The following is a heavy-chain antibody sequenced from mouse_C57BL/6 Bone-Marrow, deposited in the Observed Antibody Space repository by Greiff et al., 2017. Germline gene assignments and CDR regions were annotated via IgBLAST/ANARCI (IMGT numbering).Heavy chain of an antibody. CDR3: SSFDGNYFDF. CDR1: GFNIKDYY. D-gene: IGHD2-3*01. CDR2: IDPEIGDT. V-gene: IGHV14-4*01. J-gene: IGHJ2*01. Sequence: DVQLQESGAELVRPGASVKLSCTASGFNIKDYYIHWVKQRPEQGLEWIGWIDPEIGDTEYASKFQGKATITSDTSSNTAYLQLSSLTSEDPAVYYCSSFDGNYFDFWGQGTPLTVAS.